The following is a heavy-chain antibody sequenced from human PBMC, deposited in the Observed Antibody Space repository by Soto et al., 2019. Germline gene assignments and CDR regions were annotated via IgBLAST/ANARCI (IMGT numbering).Heavy chain of an antibody. CDR1: GGSISSSSYY. D-gene: IGHD2-8*01. Sequence: SETLSLTCTVSGGSISSSSYYWGWIRQPPGKGLEWIGSIYYSGSTYYNPSLKSRVTISVDTSKNQFSLKLSSVTAADTAVYYCARPLGYCTNGVCSHYMDVWGKGTTVTVSS. CDR3: ARPLGYCTNGVCSHYMDV. J-gene: IGHJ6*03. V-gene: IGHV4-39*01. CDR2: IYYSGST.